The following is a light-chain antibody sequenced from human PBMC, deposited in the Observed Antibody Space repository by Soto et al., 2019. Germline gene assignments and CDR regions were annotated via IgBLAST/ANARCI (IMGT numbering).Light chain of an antibody. J-gene: IGKJ1*01. Sequence: EIVMTQSPATLSVSPGERATLSCRASRSISSNLAWYQQKPGQGPRLLIYDASIRASGISSRFRGSGSGTEFTLTISSLQSEDFAVYYCQQYDDWPPITVGQGTKVEI. CDR2: DAS. CDR3: QQYDDWPPIT. V-gene: IGKV3-15*01. CDR1: RSISSN.